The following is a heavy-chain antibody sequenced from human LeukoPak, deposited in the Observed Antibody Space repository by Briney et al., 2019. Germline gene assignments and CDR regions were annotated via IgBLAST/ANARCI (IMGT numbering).Heavy chain of an antibody. V-gene: IGHV3-23*01. D-gene: IGHD6-19*01. J-gene: IGHJ4*02. Sequence: AGSLRLSCAASGFTFSSYGMSWVRQAPGKGLEWVSAISGSGGSTYYADSVTGRFTISRDNSKNMVHLQMSSLRVEDTAVYFCAREVAGRIDYWGQGALVTVSS. CDR1: GFTFSSYG. CDR2: ISGSGGST. CDR3: AREVAGRIDY.